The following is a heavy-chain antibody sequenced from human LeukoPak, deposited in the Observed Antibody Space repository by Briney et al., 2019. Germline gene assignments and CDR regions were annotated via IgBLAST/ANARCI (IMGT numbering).Heavy chain of an antibody. CDR2: IYYSGST. J-gene: IGHJ5*02. V-gene: IGHV4-39*01. D-gene: IGHD2-15*01. CDR1: GGSISGSSYY. Sequence: SETLSLTCTVSGGSISGSSYYWGWIRQPPGKGLEWIGRIYYSGSTYYNPSLKSRVTISVDTSKNQFSLKLSSVTAADTAVYYCARHRGCSGGSCYNWFDPWGQGTLVTVSS. CDR3: ARHRGCSGGSCYNWFDP.